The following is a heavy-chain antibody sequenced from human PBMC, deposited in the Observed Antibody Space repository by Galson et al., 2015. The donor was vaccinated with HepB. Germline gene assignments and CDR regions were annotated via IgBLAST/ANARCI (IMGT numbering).Heavy chain of an antibody. D-gene: IGHD2-21*02. V-gene: IGHV3-7*01. Sequence: SLRLSCAASGFTLSSHWMAWVRQAPGKGLEWVANIKHDGIEKYYVDSVKGRFTISRDNAKNSLFLQMNSLGAEDTAIYYCAREGLREAFDSWGQGTMVTVSS. J-gene: IGHJ3*02. CDR3: AREGLREAFDS. CDR2: IKHDGIEK. CDR1: GFTLSSHW.